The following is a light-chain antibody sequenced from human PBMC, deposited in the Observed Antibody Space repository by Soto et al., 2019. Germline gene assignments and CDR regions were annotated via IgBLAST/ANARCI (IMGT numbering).Light chain of an antibody. Sequence: ALTQPASVSGSPGQSITISCTGTANDIGNYNYVSWYQQHPGKAPKLMIYGVSNRPSGVSNRFSGSKSGNAASLTISGLQAEDEADYYCSSYTSYTTLWVFGGGTKLTVL. CDR1: ANDIGNYNY. CDR2: GVS. V-gene: IGLV2-14*01. J-gene: IGLJ3*02. CDR3: SSYTSYTTLWV.